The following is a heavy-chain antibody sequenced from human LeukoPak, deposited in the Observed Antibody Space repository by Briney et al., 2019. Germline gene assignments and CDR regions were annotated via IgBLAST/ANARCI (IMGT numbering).Heavy chain of an antibody. CDR2: TYYRSKWYN. D-gene: IGHD2-21*02. V-gene: IGHV6-1*01. CDR3: ARSPLLFTYYYYYMDV. CDR1: GDSVSSNSAA. Sequence: SQTLSLTCAISGDSVSSNSAAWNWIRQSPSRGLEWLGRTYYRSKWYNDYAVSVKSRITVNPDTSKNQFSLQLNSVTPEDTAVYYCARSPLLFTYYYYYMDVWGKGTTVTISS. J-gene: IGHJ6*03.